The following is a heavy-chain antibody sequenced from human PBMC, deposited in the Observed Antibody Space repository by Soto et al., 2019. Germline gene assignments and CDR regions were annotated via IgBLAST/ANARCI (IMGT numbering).Heavy chain of an antibody. V-gene: IGHV4-59*11. CDR3: ARDLWGYCGTDCYPLDV. CDR2: MYNTGST. Sequence: SETLYLTCTVSGGSISGHYWSWIRQPPGKGLEWIGYMYNTGSTVDNPSFKSRVTISVDTSKNQFSLKLNSVTAADTAVYYCARDLWGYCGTDCYPLDVWGQGTTVT. J-gene: IGHJ6*02. CDR1: GGSISGHY. D-gene: IGHD2-21*02.